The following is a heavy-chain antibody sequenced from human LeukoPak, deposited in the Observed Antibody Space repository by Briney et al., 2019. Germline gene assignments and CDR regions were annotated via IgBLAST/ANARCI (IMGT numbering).Heavy chain of an antibody. D-gene: IGHD3-22*01. CDR2: ISAYNGNT. CDR3: ARDPYYYDSSGYYYFFAFDI. J-gene: IGHJ3*02. V-gene: IGHV1-18*01. CDR1: GYTFTSYG. Sequence: ASVKVSCKASGYTFTSYGISWVRQAPGQGLEWMGWISAYNGNTNYAQKLQGRVTMTTDTSTSTAYMELRSLRSDDTAVYYCARDPYYYDSSGYYYFFAFDIWGQGTTVTVSS.